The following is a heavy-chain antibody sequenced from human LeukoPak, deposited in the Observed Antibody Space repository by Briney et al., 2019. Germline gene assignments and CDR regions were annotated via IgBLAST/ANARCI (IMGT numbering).Heavy chain of an antibody. CDR2: INTSGST. D-gene: IGHD6-6*01. Sequence: SETLSLTCSISGDSISSYYWNWIRQPAGKGLEWIGRINTSGSTNYNPSLKSRVTMSVDTSKNQFSLKLSSVTAADTAVYYCARDRVYSSSTFDYWGQGTLVTVSS. J-gene: IGHJ4*02. V-gene: IGHV4-4*07. CDR3: ARDRVYSSSTFDY. CDR1: GDSISSYY.